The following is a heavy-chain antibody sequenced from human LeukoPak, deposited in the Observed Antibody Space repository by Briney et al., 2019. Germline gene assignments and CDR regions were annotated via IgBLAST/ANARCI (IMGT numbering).Heavy chain of an antibody. D-gene: IGHD6-13*01. CDR1: GFTFSSYG. V-gene: IGHV3-33*01. Sequence: GGSLRLSCAAPGFTFSSYGMHWVRQAPGKGLEWVAVIWYDGSNKYYADSVKGRFTISRDNSKNTLYLQMNSLRAEDTAVYYCARVAAAGAPIDYWGQGTLVTVSS. J-gene: IGHJ4*02. CDR2: IWYDGSNK. CDR3: ARVAAAGAPIDY.